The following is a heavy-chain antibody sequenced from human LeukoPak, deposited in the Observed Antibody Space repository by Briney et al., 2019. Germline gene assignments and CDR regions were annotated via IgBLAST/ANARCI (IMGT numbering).Heavy chain of an antibody. CDR3: EREGLPDAFDI. V-gene: IGHV3-13*01. CDR2: ISTAGDT. CDR1: GFTFSSND. J-gene: IGHJ3*02. Sequence: GGSLRLSCEASGFTFSSNDMYWVRQATGKGLEWVSTISTAGDTYYSGSVKGRCTISRENAKNTLYLQMNSLRAGDTAMYYCEREGLPDAFDIWVEGTMVSVCS.